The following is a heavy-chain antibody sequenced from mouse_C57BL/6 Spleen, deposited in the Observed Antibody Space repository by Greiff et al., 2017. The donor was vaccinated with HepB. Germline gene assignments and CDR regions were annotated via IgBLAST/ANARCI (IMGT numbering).Heavy chain of an antibody. CDR1: GYTFTDYY. CDR3: ARRDYGSSYAAWFAY. V-gene: IGHV1-26*01. D-gene: IGHD1-1*01. J-gene: IGHJ3*01. Sequence: EVKLVESGPELVKPGASVKISCKASGYTFTDYYMNWVKQSHGKSLEWIGDINPNNGGTSYNQKFKGKATLTVDKSSSTAYMELRSLTSEDSAVYYCARRDYGSSYAAWFAYWGQGTLVTVSA. CDR2: INPNNGGT.